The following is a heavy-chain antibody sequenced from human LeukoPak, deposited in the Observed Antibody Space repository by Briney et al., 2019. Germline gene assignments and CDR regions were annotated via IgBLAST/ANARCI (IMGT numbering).Heavy chain of an antibody. J-gene: IGHJ3*02. CDR3: ARSGSDAFDI. Sequence: ASVKVSCKASGYTFSGYYMHWVRQAPGQGLEWMGWIYPSSGDTKYAQKFQGRVIVTRDTSISTAFMEVSRLTSDDTAVYYCARSGSDAFDIWGQGTMVTVSS. D-gene: IGHD1-26*01. CDR1: GYTFSGYY. CDR2: IYPSSGDT. V-gene: IGHV1-2*02.